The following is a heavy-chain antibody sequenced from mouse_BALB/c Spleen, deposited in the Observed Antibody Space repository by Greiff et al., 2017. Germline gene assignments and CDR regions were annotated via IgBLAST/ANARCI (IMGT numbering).Heavy chain of an antibody. J-gene: IGHJ2*01. CDR3: TSLLRYQYFDD. D-gene: IGHD1-1*01. Sequence: QVQLKQSGAELVRPGASVTLSCKASGYTFTDYEMHWVKQTPVHGLEWIGAIDPETGGTAYNQKFKGKATLTADKSSSTAYMELRSLTSEDSAVYYCTSLLRYQYFDDWGQGTTLTVSS. CDR1: GYTFTDYE. V-gene: IGHV1-15*01. CDR2: IDPETGGT.